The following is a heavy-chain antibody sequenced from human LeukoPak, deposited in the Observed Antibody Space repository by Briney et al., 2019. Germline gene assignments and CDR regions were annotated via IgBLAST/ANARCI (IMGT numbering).Heavy chain of an antibody. D-gene: IGHD5-12*01. V-gene: IGHV1-3*01. CDR1: GYTFTSYA. CDR3: ARGREATVDFDY. CDR2: INAGNGNT. Sequence: ASVNVSCKASGYTFTSYAMHWVRQAPGQRLEWMGWINAGNGNTKYSQKFQGRVTITRDTSASTAYMELSSLRSEDTAVYYCARGREATVDFDYWGQGTLVTVSS. J-gene: IGHJ4*02.